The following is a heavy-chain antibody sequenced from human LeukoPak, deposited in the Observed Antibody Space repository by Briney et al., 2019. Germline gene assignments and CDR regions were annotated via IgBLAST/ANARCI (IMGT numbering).Heavy chain of an antibody. CDR2: IRYDGSNK. D-gene: IGHD5-18*01. V-gene: IGHV3-30*02. CDR3: ARLQRGYSYGYGDY. CDR1: GFTFSSYG. J-gene: IGHJ4*02. Sequence: PGGSLRLSCAASGFTFSSYGMHWVRQAPGKGLEWVAFIRYDGSNKYYADSVKGRFTISRDNAKNSLYLQMNSLRAEDTAVYYCARLQRGYSYGYGDYWGQGTLVTVSS.